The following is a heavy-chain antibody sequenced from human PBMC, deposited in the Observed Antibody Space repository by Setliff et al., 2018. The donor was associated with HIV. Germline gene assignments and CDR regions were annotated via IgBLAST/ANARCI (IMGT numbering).Heavy chain of an antibody. CDR3: ARGGFGTGLDY. V-gene: IGHV3-7*02. J-gene: IGHJ4*02. CDR2: IKQDGSKA. CDR1: GFTFSSYW. D-gene: IGHD6-13*01. Sequence: PGGSLRLSCAASGFTFSSYWMSWVRQAPGKGLEWVADIKQDGSKAYYMDSVKGRFTISRDNAKNTVYLQMNSLRTEDTAVYYCARGGFGTGLDYWGLGALVTVSS.